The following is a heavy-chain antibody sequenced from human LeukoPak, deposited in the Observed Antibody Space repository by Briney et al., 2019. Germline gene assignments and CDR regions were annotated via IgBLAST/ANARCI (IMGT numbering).Heavy chain of an antibody. CDR3: ASPAAGSFPFDY. D-gene: IGHD6-13*01. Sequence: SETLSLTCAVYGGSFSGYYWSWIRQPPGKGLEWIGEINHSGSTNYNPSLKSRVTISVDTSKNQFSLKLSSVTAADTAVYYCASPAAGSFPFDYWGQGTLVTVSS. V-gene: IGHV4-34*01. CDR2: INHSGST. J-gene: IGHJ4*02. CDR1: GGSFSGYY.